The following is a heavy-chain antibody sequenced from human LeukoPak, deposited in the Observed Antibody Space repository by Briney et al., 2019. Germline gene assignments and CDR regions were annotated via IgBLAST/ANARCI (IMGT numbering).Heavy chain of an antibody. Sequence: ASVKVSCKTSGYTFTSYGISWVRQAPGQGLEWMGWISAYNGNTNYAQNLQGRVTMTTDTSTSTAYMELRSLRSDDTAVYYCTRDPGDCGGDCYWDYWGQGTLVTVSS. J-gene: IGHJ4*02. CDR3: TRDPGDCGGDCYWDY. V-gene: IGHV1-18*01. D-gene: IGHD2-21*02. CDR2: ISAYNGNT. CDR1: GYTFTSYG.